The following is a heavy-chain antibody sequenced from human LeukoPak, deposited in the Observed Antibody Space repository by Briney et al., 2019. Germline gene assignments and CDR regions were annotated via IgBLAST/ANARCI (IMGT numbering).Heavy chain of an antibody. D-gene: IGHD1-26*01. J-gene: IGHJ4*02. CDR3: ARGIGGTFSHFDY. CDR2: IWYDGSNK. V-gene: IGHV3-33*01. CDR1: GFTFSGYG. Sequence: GGSLLLSCAASGFTFSGYGMHWVRPAPGKGLEWVAVIWYDGSNKYYADSVKGRFTISRDNSKNNLYLQMNSLRAEDTAVYYCARGIGGTFSHFDYWGQGILVTVSS.